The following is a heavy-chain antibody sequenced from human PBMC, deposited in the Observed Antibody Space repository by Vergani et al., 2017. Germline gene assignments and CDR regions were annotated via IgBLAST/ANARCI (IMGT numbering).Heavy chain of an antibody. Sequence: QLQLQESGPGLVKPSETLSLICTVSGGSINPSSSFWGWIRQSPGKGLEWIGSINYVGRTYYNPSLKSRVTISVDTSKNQFSLNLSSVTAADTAVYYCARGRQGRGLDPWGQGTLVTVSS. CDR3: ARGRQGRGLDP. CDR1: GGSINPSSSF. J-gene: IGHJ5*02. V-gene: IGHV4-39*07. CDR2: INYVGRT.